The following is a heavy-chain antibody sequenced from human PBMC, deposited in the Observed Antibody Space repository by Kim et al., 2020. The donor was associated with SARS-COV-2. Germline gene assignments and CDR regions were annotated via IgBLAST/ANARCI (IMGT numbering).Heavy chain of an antibody. CDR2: IWYDGSNK. J-gene: IGHJ4*02. CDR1: GFTFSSYG. D-gene: IGHD2-15*01. V-gene: IGHV3-33*01. Sequence: GGALRLSCAASGFTFSSYGMHWVRQAPGKGLEWGAVIWYDGSNKYYADSVKGRVTISRDNSKNTLYLQMNSLRAEDTAVYYCARGVVAATIGSDYWGQGTMVTVSS. CDR3: ARGVVAATIGSDY.